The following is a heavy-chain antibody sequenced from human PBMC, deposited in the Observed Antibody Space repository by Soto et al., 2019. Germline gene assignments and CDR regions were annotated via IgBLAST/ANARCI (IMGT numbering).Heavy chain of an antibody. CDR1: GFTFSSYS. Sequence: GGSLRLSCAASGFTFSSYSMNWVRQAPGKGLEWVSYISSSSSTIYYADSVKGRFTISRDNAKNSLYLQMNSLRDEDTAVYYCARDHDYYDSSGYYGYWGQGTLVTVSS. J-gene: IGHJ4*02. V-gene: IGHV3-48*02. CDR2: ISSSSSTI. CDR3: ARDHDYYDSSGYYGY. D-gene: IGHD3-22*01.